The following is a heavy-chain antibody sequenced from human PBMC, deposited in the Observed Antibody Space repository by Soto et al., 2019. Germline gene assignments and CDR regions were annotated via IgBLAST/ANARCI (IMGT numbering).Heavy chain of an antibody. J-gene: IGHJ4*02. Sequence: WSLRLSCAASGFTFSSYWMHWIRQAPGKGLVWVSRINSDGSAINYADSVKGRFTVSRDNAKNTLYLQMNSLRAEDTAVYYCVRAWAGYWGQGTLVTVSS. CDR1: GFTFSSYW. CDR3: VRAWAGY. V-gene: IGHV3-74*01. D-gene: IGHD6-19*01. CDR2: INSDGSAI.